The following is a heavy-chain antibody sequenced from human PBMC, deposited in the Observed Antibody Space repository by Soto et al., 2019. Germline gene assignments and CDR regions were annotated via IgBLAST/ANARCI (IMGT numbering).Heavy chain of an antibody. D-gene: IGHD3-22*01. CDR1: GGSISSSSYY. J-gene: IGHJ4*02. Sequence: PSETLSLTCTVSGGSISSSSYYWGWIRQPPGKGREWIGSIYYSGSTYYNPSLKRRVTISVDTSKKQFSLKLSSVTAADTAVYYCARHFDSSGYGFDYWGQGTLVTVSS. CDR2: IYYSGST. CDR3: ARHFDSSGYGFDY. V-gene: IGHV4-39*01.